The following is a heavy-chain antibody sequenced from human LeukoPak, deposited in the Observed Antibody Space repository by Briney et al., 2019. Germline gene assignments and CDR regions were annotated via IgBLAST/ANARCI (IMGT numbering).Heavy chain of an antibody. CDR3: AREGYGSGPPPNAFDI. Sequence: SETLSLTCTVSGGSIRNYYWSWIRQPPGKGLESIGYIYDSGSTNYNPSLKSRVTISVDTSKNQFSLKLSSVTAADTAVYYCAREGYGSGPPPNAFDIWGQGTMVTVSS. D-gene: IGHD3-10*01. V-gene: IGHV4-59*01. CDR1: GGSIRNYY. J-gene: IGHJ3*02. CDR2: IYDSGST.